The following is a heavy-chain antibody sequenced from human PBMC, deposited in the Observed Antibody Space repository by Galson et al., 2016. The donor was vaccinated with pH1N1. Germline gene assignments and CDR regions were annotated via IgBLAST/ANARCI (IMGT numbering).Heavy chain of an antibody. V-gene: IGHV4-4*02. CDR3: ARDGGDYGGAGQYKYFDT. J-gene: IGHJ5*02. Sequence: LTCAVSGGSIRNSNWWSWVRQPPGKGLEWIGEIYQTETTKYNPSLKSRVTISLDKSKNHFSLNLASVTAADTAVYYCARDGGDYGGAGQYKYFDTWGQGTLVTVSS. CDR1: GGSIRNSNW. CDR2: IYQTETT. D-gene: IGHD4-23*01.